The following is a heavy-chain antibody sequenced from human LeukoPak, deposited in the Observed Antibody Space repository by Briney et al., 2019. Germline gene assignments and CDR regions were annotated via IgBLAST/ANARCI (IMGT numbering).Heavy chain of an antibody. CDR2: ISSSSSYI. V-gene: IGHV3-21*01. J-gene: IGHJ4*02. Sequence: PGGSLRLSCAASGFTFSSYSMNWVRQAPGKGLEWVSSISSSSSYIYYADSVKGRFTISRDNAKNSLYLQMNSLRAEDTAVYYCASIDGSSWSFSNDYWGQGTLVTVSS. CDR3: ASIDGSSWSFSNDY. D-gene: IGHD6-13*01. CDR1: GFTFSSYS.